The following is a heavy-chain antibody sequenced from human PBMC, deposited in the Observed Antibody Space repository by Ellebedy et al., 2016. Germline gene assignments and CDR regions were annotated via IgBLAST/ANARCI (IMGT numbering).Heavy chain of an antibody. V-gene: IGHV1-69*06. CDR3: ARGRDGYNYADY. Sequence: SVKVSXXASGGTFSSYAISWVRQAPGQGLEWMGGIIPIFGTANYAQKFQGRVTITADKSTSTAYMELSSLRAEDTAVYYCARGRDGYNYADYWGQGTLVTVSS. J-gene: IGHJ4*02. CDR2: IIPIFGTA. CDR1: GGTFSSYA. D-gene: IGHD5-24*01.